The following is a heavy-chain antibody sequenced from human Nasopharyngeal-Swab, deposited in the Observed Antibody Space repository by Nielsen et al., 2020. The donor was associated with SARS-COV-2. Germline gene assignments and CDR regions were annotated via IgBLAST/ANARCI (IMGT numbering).Heavy chain of an antibody. D-gene: IGHD6-19*01. CDR3: AKDGGRSSGWYYFDY. Sequence: GESLKISCAASGFTFSSYGMHWVRQAPGKGLDWVAVISYSGSNKYYADSVKGRFTISRDNSKNTLYLQMNSLRAEDTAVYYCAKDGGRSSGWYYFDYWGQGTLVTVSS. CDR2: ISYSGSNK. V-gene: IGHV3-30*18. J-gene: IGHJ4*02. CDR1: GFTFSSYG.